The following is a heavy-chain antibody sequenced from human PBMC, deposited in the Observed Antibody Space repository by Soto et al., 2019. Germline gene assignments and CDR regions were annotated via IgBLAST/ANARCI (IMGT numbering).Heavy chain of an antibody. J-gene: IGHJ1*01. V-gene: IGHV4-39*01. Sequence: PSETLSLTCTVSGGSISSSIYYWGWIRQPPGKGLEWIGSIYYSGRTYYNPSLKSRVTISVDTSKNQFSLKLSSVTAADTAVYYCARNRRGAGAVGFTWSPSADYFQHWGQGTLVTVSS. CDR1: GGSISSSIYY. D-gene: IGHD3-22*01. CDR2: IYYSGRT. CDR3: ARNRRGAGAVGFTWSPSADYFQH.